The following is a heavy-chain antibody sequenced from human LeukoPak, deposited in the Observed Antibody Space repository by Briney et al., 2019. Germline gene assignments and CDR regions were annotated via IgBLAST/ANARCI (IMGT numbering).Heavy chain of an antibody. CDR2: IERKTDGGTT. CDR3: TTVNPDSSGYYRRYYYYGMDV. J-gene: IGHJ6*02. Sequence: GGCLRLSCAASGFTFSNAWMSWVRQAPGKGLECVGRIERKTDGGTTDYAARVKGRFTISRDDSKNTLYLQMNSLKTEDRAVYYCTTVNPDSSGYYRRYYYYGMDVWGQGTTVTVSS. V-gene: IGHV3-15*04. D-gene: IGHD3-22*01. CDR1: GFTFSNAW.